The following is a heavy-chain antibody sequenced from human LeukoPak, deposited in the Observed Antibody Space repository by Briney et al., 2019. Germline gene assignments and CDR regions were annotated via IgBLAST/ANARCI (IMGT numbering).Heavy chain of an antibody. Sequence: GGSLRLSCAASGFTFSSYSMSWARQAPGKGLEWVSSISSSSSYIYYADSVKGRFTISRDNAKNSLYLQMNSLRAEDTAVYYCAIVGAIDYWGQGTLVTVSS. V-gene: IGHV3-21*01. CDR1: GFTFSSYS. J-gene: IGHJ4*02. D-gene: IGHD1-26*01. CDR3: AIVGAIDY. CDR2: ISSSSSYI.